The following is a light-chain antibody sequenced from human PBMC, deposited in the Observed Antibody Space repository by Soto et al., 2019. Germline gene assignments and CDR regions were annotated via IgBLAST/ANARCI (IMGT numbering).Light chain of an antibody. CDR3: SSYTVNTTLV. CDR1: SSDVGGYNY. CDR2: EVS. V-gene: IGLV2-14*01. Sequence: QSALTQPASVSASLGESITISCTGTSSDVGGYNYVSWYQQHPGKAPKLVIYEVSNRPSGISYRFSASKSGNTASLTISGLQAEDEADYYCSSYTVNTTLVFGGGTKLTVL. J-gene: IGLJ2*01.